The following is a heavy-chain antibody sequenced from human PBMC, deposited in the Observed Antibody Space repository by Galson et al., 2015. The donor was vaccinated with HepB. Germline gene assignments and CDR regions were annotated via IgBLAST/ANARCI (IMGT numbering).Heavy chain of an antibody. CDR2: IYWDEDR. CDR1: GFSLSTNQVG. CDR3: AHRLFSNGDWNGGSFDY. Sequence: PALVNPPQTLTLPCTFPGFSLSTNQVGVGWIRQPRGKALEWLALIYWDEDRRYSPSLKSRLTITKDTSKNQVVVTMTNVDPVDTATYYCAHRLFSNGDWNGGSFDYWGQGTLVTVSS. J-gene: IGHJ4*02. D-gene: IGHD1-1*01. V-gene: IGHV2-5*02.